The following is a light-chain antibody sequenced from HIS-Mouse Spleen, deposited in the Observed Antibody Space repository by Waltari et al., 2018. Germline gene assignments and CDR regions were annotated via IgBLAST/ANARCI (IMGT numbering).Light chain of an antibody. CDR2: DVS. J-gene: IGLJ1*01. V-gene: IGLV2-11*02. Sequence: QSALTQPRSVSGSPGPSVTISCTVTSSDVGGYNSLPWYQQHPGKAPKLMIYDVSKRPSGVPDRFSGSKSGNTASLTISGLQAEDEADYYCCSYAGSYTYVFGTGTKVTVL. CDR1: SSDVGGYNS. CDR3: CSYAGSYTYV.